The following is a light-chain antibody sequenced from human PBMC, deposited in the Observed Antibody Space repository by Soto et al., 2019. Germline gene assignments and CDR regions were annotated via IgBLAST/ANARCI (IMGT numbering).Light chain of an antibody. CDR3: QQYNKSPYT. J-gene: IGKJ2*01. CDR2: GAS. CDR1: QSVDSN. V-gene: IGKV3-15*01. Sequence: EIVMTQSPATLSVSPGERDTLSCRASQSVDSNLAWYQQKPGQAPRLLIYGASTRATGIPARFSGSGSGTEFTLTISTLQSEDFAVYYCQQYNKSPYTFGQGTKLEIK.